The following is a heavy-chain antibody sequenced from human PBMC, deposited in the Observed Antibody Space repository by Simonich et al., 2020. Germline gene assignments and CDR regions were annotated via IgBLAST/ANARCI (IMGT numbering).Heavy chain of an antibody. V-gene: IGHV3-23*01. CDR2: VSGSGGST. CDR3: ATYYFDY. Sequence: EVQLLESGGGLVQPGGSLRLSCAATGFTFSSYAMRWVRQAPGKWLGCVSVVSGSGGSTYYADSGKGRLTISRDNSKNTLYLQMNSLRAEDTAVYYCATYYFDYWGQGTLVTVSS. J-gene: IGHJ4*02. CDR1: GFTFSSYA.